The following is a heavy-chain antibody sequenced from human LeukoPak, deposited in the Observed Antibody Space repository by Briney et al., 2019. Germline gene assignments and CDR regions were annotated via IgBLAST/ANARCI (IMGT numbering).Heavy chain of an antibody. J-gene: IGHJ4*02. V-gene: IGHV1-18*01. CDR3: ARAMVRGVNDY. Sequence: EASVKVSCKASGYTFTSYGISWVRQAPGQGLEWMGWISAYNGNTNYAQKLQGRVTVTTDTSTSTAYMELRSLRSDDTAVYYCARAMVRGVNDYWGQGTLVTVSS. D-gene: IGHD3-10*01. CDR1: GYTFTSYG. CDR2: ISAYNGNT.